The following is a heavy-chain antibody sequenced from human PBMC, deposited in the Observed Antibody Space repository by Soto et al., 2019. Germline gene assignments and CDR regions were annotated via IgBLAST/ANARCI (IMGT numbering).Heavy chain of an antibody. CDR1: GYRFPIYW. CDR3: MRHRGPGAPTHY. V-gene: IGHV5-51*01. J-gene: IGHJ4*02. D-gene: IGHD1-26*01. Sequence: GESLKISCKGSGYRFPIYWIGWVRQMPGKGLEWMGIIYPGDSDIRYNPSFQGQVTITADKSNSTAYLQWSSLKASDTAMYYCMRHRGPGAPTHYWGQGTLVTVSS. CDR2: IYPGDSDI.